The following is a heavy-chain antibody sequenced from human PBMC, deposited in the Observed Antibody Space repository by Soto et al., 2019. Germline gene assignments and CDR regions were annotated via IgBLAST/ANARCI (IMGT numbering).Heavy chain of an antibody. Sequence: VGSLRLSCAASGFTFSSYGMSWVRQAPGKGPEWVSGISASGGSTSYADSVKGRFTISRDNSKNTLYLQMNSLRADDTAVYHCAKGQNSGTYRFYFDYWGQGALVTVSS. CDR1: GFTFSSYG. J-gene: IGHJ4*02. CDR3: AKGQNSGTYRFYFDY. V-gene: IGHV3-23*01. CDR2: ISASGGST. D-gene: IGHD1-26*01.